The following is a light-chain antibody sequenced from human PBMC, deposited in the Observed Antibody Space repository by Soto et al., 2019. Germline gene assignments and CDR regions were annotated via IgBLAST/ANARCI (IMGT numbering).Light chain of an antibody. CDR2: DAS. CDR1: ESVSSK. CDR3: QQYDNWPPIT. J-gene: IGKJ5*01. Sequence: EIVMTQSPATLSVSPGERATLSCRASESVSSKLVWYQKKPGQAPRLLIHDASTRATGIPARFSGSGSGTGFTLTITNLQSEDSAIYYCQQYDNWPPITFGQGTRLEI. V-gene: IGKV3-15*01.